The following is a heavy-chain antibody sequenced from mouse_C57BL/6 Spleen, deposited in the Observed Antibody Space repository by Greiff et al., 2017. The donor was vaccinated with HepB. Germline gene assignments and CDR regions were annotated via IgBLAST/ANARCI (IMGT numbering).Heavy chain of an antibody. D-gene: IGHD3-1*01. V-gene: IGHV5-4*03. Sequence: EVKLMESGGGLVKPGGSLKLSCAASGFTFSSYAMSWVRQTPEKRLEWVETISDGGSYTYYTDNVKGRFTISRNNAKNNLYMQMSHLKSEDTAMYYCAKTPYRTGFFDYWGQGTTLTVSS. CDR2: ISDGGSYT. CDR3: AKTPYRTGFFDY. CDR1: GFTFSSYA. J-gene: IGHJ2*01.